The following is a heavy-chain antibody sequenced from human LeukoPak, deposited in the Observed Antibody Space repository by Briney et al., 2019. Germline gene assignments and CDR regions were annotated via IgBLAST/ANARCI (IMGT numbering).Heavy chain of an antibody. Sequence: PGGSLRLSCAASGFTFSSYAMSWVRQAPGEGLEWVTAISGSGGSTYYADSVKGRFTISRDNSKNTLYLQMNSLRAEDTAVYYCAKDLIGIAAAGTSWGQGTLVTVSS. CDR1: GFTFSSYA. J-gene: IGHJ5*02. CDR3: AKDLIGIAAAGTS. CDR2: ISGSGGST. V-gene: IGHV3-23*01. D-gene: IGHD6-13*01.